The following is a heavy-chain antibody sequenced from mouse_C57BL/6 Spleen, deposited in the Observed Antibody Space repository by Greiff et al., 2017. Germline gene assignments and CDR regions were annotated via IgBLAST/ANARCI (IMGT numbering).Heavy chain of an antibody. V-gene: IGHV1-61*01. CDR3: ARMITTVEDAMDY. J-gene: IGHJ4*01. Sequence: QVQLQQPGAELVRPGSSVKLSCKASGYTFTSYWMDWVKQRPGQGLEWIGNIYPSDSETHYNQKFKDKATLTVDKSSSTAYMQLSSLTSEDSAVYYCARMITTVEDAMDYWGQGTSVTVSS. CDR2: IYPSDSET. CDR1: GYTFTSYW. D-gene: IGHD1-1*01.